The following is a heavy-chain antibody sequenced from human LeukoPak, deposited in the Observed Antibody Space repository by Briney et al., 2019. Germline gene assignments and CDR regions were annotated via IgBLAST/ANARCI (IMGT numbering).Heavy chain of an antibody. Sequence: ASVKVSCKASGYTFTTSYMHWVRQAPGQGLEWMGIINPSGGSTSYAQKFQGRVTLTRDTSTSTVYMELSSLTSEDTAVYYCARIIRGRYVDYWGQGTLVIVSS. J-gene: IGHJ4*02. D-gene: IGHD3-3*01. CDR2: INPSGGST. CDR3: ARIIRGRYVDY. V-gene: IGHV1-46*01. CDR1: GYTFTTSY.